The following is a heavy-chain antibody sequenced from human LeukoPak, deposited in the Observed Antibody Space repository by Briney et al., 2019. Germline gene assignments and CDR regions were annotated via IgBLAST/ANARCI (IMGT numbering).Heavy chain of an antibody. CDR2: INSGGTP. Sequence: GGSLRLSCAASGFTFSSYAMSWVRQAPGKGLEWVSAINSGGTPYYADSVKGRVTISRDNSKSTVYLQLSTLRADDTAIYYCGKGGRDSDYWGQGTLVTVSS. V-gene: IGHV3-23*01. J-gene: IGHJ4*02. CDR1: GFTFSSYA. D-gene: IGHD5-12*01. CDR3: GKGGRDSDY.